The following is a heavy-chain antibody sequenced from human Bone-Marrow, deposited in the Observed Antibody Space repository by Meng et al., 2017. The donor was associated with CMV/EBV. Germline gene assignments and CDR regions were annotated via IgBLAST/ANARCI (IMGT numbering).Heavy chain of an antibody. CDR1: GFTFSSYG. Sequence: GGSLRLSCVASGFTFSSYGMHWVRQAPGKGLEWVSFIRNDGSNKYYEDPVKGRFTVSRDNSKNTLYLQMNSLRPEDTAGYYCAKSMLRGVHGGFDIWGQGTMVAVSS. J-gene: IGHJ3*02. V-gene: IGHV3-30*02. CDR2: IRNDGSNK. D-gene: IGHD3-10*01. CDR3: AKSMLRGVHGGFDI.